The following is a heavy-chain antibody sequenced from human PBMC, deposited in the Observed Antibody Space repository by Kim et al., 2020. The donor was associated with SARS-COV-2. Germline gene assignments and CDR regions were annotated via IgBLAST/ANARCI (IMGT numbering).Heavy chain of an antibody. Sequence: SETLSLTCTVSGGSISSYYWSWIRQPPGKGLEWIGYIYYSGSTNYNPSLKSRVTISVDTSKNQFSLKLSSVTAADTAVYYCARATPSDFWSGYYSSVPYYYGMDVWGQETTVTVSS. CDR1: GGSISSYY. CDR3: ARATPSDFWSGYYSSVPYYYGMDV. D-gene: IGHD3-3*01. CDR2: IYYSGST. J-gene: IGHJ6*02. V-gene: IGHV4-59*13.